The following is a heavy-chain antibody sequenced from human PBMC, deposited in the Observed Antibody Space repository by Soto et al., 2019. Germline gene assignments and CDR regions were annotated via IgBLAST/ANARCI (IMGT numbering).Heavy chain of an antibody. CDR2: IAEDGTVK. V-gene: IGHV3-7*03. CDR3: ARGRRDY. Sequence: EVQLVQSGGGLVQPGESLRRSCKASGFTFSTYSMTWVRQAPGKGLEWVAAIAEDGTVKYYVDSVKGRFTISRDNAKTSLFLQMNSLRVEDTALYYCARGRRDYWGQGTLVTVSS. J-gene: IGHJ4*02. CDR1: GFTFSTYS.